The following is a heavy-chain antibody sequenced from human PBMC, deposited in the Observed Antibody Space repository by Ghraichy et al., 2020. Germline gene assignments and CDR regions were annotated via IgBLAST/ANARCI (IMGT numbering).Heavy chain of an antibody. CDR3: ARGATYYYGSGSYPYYYYYGMDV. V-gene: IGHV4-59*01. CDR2: IYYSGST. D-gene: IGHD3-10*01. Sequence: SETLSLTCTVSGGSISSYYWSWIRQPPGKGLEWIGYIYYSGSTNYNPSLKSRVTISVDTSKNQFSLKLRSVTAADTAVYYCARGATYYYGSGSYPYYYYYGMDVWGQGTTVTVSS. CDR1: GGSISSYY. J-gene: IGHJ6*02.